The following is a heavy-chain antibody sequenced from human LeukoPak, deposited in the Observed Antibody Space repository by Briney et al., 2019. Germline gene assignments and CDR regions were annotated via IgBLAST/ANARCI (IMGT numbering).Heavy chain of an antibody. CDR3: AKGEEEYYYYGMDV. Sequence: GGSLRLSCVASGITFSNYAMSWVRQAPGKGLEWVSTISGSGGSTYYADSVKGRVTISRDNSKNTLHLQMNSLRAEDTAVYYCAKGEEEYYYYGMDVWGQGTTVTVSS. CDR1: GITFSNYA. V-gene: IGHV3-23*01. D-gene: IGHD1-26*01. CDR2: ISGSGGST. J-gene: IGHJ6*02.